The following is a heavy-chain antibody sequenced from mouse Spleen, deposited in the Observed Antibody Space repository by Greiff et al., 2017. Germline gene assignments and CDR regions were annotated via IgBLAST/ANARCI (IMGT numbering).Heavy chain of an antibody. D-gene: IGHD2-3*01. CDR1: GFTFSSYG. V-gene: IGHV5-6*01. CDR3: ARMGDGYYDYFDY. J-gene: IGHJ2*01. CDR2: ISSGGSYT. Sequence: EVKLVESGGDLVKPGGSLKLSCAASGFTFSSYGMSWVRQTPDKRLEWVATISSGGSYTYYPDSVKGRFTISRDNAKNTLYLQMSSLKSEDTAMYYCARMGDGYYDYFDYWGQGTTLTVSS.